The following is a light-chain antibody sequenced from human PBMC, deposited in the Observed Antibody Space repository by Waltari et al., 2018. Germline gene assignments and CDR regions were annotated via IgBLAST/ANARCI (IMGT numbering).Light chain of an antibody. CDR1: SSDVGKYNF. J-gene: IGLJ3*02. V-gene: IGLV2-23*01. Sequence: QSALTQPASVSGSPGQSITISCSGTSSDVGKYNFVSWFQQHPGTAPKPMIYGGRKRPLGVSNRFSGSKSGNPASLTISGLQAEDEADYYCCSYAGNRWVFGGGTKLTVL. CDR2: GGR. CDR3: CSYAGNRWV.